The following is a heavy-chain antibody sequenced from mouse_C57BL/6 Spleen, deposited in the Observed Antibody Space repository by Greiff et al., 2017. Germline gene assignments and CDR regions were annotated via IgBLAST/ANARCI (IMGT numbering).Heavy chain of an antibody. D-gene: IGHD1-1*01. J-gene: IGHJ2*01. CDR2: FYPGSGSI. CDR1: GYTFTEYT. Sequence: QVQLQQSGAELVKPGASVKLSCKASGYTFTEYTIHWVKQRSGQGLEWIGWFYPGSGSIKYNEKFKDKATLTADKSSSTVYMELSRLTSEDSAVYFCARHGKAYYYGSGYYFDYWGQGTTLTVSS. V-gene: IGHV1-62-2*01. CDR3: ARHGKAYYYGSGYYFDY.